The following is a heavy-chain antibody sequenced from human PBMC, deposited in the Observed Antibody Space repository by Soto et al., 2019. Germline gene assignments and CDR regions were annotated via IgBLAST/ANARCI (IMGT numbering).Heavy chain of an antibody. J-gene: IGHJ4*02. V-gene: IGHV3-11*01. CDR3: ARDSSGWYAYSNT. CDR1: GFPFSDYY. CDR2: ISSSGSTI. D-gene: IGHD6-19*01. Sequence: GGSLSLSCAASGFPFSDYYMSWIRHAPGKGLEWVSYISSSGSTIYYADSVKGRFTISRDNAKNSLYLQMNSLRAEDTAVYYCARDSSGWYAYSNTWGQGTLVTVSS.